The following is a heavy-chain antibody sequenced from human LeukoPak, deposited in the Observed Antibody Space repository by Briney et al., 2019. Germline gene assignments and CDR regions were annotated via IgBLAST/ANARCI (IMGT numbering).Heavy chain of an antibody. D-gene: IGHD6-19*01. V-gene: IGHV3-23*01. CDR1: GFTFSTSA. J-gene: IGHJ4*02. CDR3: AIGTGYSSGWYSAH. Sequence: GGSLRLSCAASGFTFSTSAMSWVRQAPGKGQEWVSGISGSGGATYYADSVKGRFTISRDNSKNTLYLQMNSLTAEDTAIYFCAIGTGYSSGWYSAHWGQGTLVTVSS. CDR2: ISGSGGAT.